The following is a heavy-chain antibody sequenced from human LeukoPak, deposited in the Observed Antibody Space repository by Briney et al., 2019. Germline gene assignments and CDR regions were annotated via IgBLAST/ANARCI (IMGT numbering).Heavy chain of an antibody. D-gene: IGHD5-18*01. CDR2: IYHSGIT. V-gene: IGHV4-38-2*02. J-gene: IGHJ4*02. CDR3: ARVGIRPTRPFFDY. Sequence: SETLSLTCTVSDYSISSGYGYYWGRIRQLPGKGLEWIGNIYHSGITYYNHFNSSLKSRVTISIDTSKNQFSLRLTSVTAADTAVYYCARVGIRPTRPFFDYWGQGTLVTVSS. CDR1: DYSISSGYGYY.